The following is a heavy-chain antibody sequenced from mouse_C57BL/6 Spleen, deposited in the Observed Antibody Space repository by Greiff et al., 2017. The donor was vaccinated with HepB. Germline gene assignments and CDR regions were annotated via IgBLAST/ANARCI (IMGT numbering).Heavy chain of an antibody. Sequence: VQLQGSGAELVKPGASVKMSCKASGYTFTTYPIEWMKQNHGKSLEWIGNFHPYNDDTKYNEKFKGKATLTVEKSSSTVYLELSRLTSDDSAVYYCARRGYYGSSWFAYWGQGTLVTVSA. CDR2: FHPYNDDT. CDR3: ARRGYYGSSWFAY. D-gene: IGHD1-1*01. CDR1: GYTFTTYP. J-gene: IGHJ3*01. V-gene: IGHV1-47*01.